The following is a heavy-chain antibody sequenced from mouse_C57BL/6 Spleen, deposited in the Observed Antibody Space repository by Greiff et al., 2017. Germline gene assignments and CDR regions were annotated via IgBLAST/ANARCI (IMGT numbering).Heavy chain of an antibody. D-gene: IGHD2-2*01. V-gene: IGHV2-2*01. J-gene: IGHJ4*01. CDR2: IWSGGST. CDR3: ASYGYDVPYAMDY. CDR1: GFSLTSYG. Sequence: VKVVESGPGLVQPSQSLSITCTVSGFSLTSYGVHWVRQSPGKGLEWLGVIWSGGSTDYNAAFISRLSISKDNSKSQVFFKMNSLQADDTAIYYCASYGYDVPYAMDYWGQGTSVTVSS.